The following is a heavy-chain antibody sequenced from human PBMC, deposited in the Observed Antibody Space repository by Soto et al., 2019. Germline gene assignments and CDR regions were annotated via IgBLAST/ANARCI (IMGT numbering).Heavy chain of an antibody. CDR3: ARQSGRLDP. CDR1: GGSISSSSYY. Sequence: PSETLSLTCTVSGGSISSSSYYWGWIRQPPGKGLEWIGSIYYSGSTYYNPSLKSRVTISVDTSKNQFSLKLSSVTAADTAVYYCARQSGRLDPWGQGTLVTVSS. V-gene: IGHV4-39*01. CDR2: IYYSGST. D-gene: IGHD2-15*01. J-gene: IGHJ5*02.